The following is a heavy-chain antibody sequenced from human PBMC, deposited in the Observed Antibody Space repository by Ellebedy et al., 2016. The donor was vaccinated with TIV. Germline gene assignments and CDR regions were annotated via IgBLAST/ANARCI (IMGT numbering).Heavy chain of an antibody. CDR2: ISSSSSTI. Sequence: GESLKISCAASGFTFSSYSMNWVRQAPGKGLEWVAYISSSSSTIYYADSVKGRFTISRDNAKNSLYLQMNSLRDEDTAVYYCSREDPRRLLNYYYYGMDVWGQGTTVTVSS. J-gene: IGHJ6*02. V-gene: IGHV3-48*02. D-gene: IGHD3-3*01. CDR1: GFTFSSYS. CDR3: SREDPRRLLNYYYYGMDV.